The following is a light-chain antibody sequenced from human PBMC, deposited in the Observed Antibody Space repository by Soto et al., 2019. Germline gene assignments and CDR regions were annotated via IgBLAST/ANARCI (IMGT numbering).Light chain of an antibody. CDR1: SSDVGSYNL. V-gene: IGLV2-23*01. CDR2: EGS. Sequence: QSALTQPASVCGSPGQSITISCTGTSSDVGSYNLVSWYQQHPGKAPKLMIYEGSKRPSGVSNRFSGSKSGNTASLTISGLQAEVEADYYCCSSAGSRVFGGGTKVTVL. CDR3: CSSAGSRV. J-gene: IGLJ3*02.